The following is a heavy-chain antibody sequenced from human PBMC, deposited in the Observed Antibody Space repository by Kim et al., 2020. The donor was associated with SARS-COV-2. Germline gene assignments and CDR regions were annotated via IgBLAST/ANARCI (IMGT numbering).Heavy chain of an antibody. V-gene: IGHV3-7*01. J-gene: IGHJ4*02. D-gene: IGHD6-13*01. Sequence: EVDSLKGRFTISRDNSKNSVYLQMNSLRVEDTAVYYCARIGYTSSSFDYWGQGTLVTVSS. CDR3: ARIGYTSSSFDY.